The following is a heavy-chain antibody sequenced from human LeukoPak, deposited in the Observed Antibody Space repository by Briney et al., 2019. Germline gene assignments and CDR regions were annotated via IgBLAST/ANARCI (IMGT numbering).Heavy chain of an antibody. CDR1: GGSISSYY. V-gene: IGHV4-59*08. CDR3: ASLRDGYNHPGKYYFDY. J-gene: IGHJ4*02. Sequence: SETLSVTCTVSGGSISSYYWSWIRQPPGNGLEWIGYIYYSGSTNYNPSLKSRVTISVDTSTNQFSLKLSSVTAADTAVYYCASLRDGYNHPGKYYFDYWGQGTLVTVSS. CDR2: IYYSGST. D-gene: IGHD5-24*01.